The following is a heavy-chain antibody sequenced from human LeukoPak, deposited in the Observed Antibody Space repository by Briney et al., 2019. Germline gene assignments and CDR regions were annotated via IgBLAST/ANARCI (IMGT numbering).Heavy chain of an antibody. CDR2: IYYSGST. Sequence: SETLPLTCTVSGGSISSYYWSWIRQPPGKGLEWIGYIYYSGSTNYNPSLKSRVTISVDTSKNQFSLKLSSVTAADTAVYYCARADYYDSSGYFGFDPWGQGTLVTVSS. J-gene: IGHJ5*02. CDR1: GGSISSYY. D-gene: IGHD3-22*01. V-gene: IGHV4-59*08. CDR3: ARADYYDSSGYFGFDP.